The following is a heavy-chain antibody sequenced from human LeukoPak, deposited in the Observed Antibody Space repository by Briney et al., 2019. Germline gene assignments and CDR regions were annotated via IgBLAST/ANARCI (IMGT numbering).Heavy chain of an antibody. CDR1: GFIFRNYG. V-gene: IGHV3-23*01. CDR3: AKDLGWIQFGY. CDR2: VSPNGETA. D-gene: IGHD5-18*01. J-gene: IGHJ4*02. Sequence: PGGTLRLSCAASGFIFRNYGMNWVRQPPGKGLEWVSGVSPNGETAYYADSVKGRFTISRDNSKNTVYLQVRSLRAEDTAVCYCAKDLGWIQFGYWGQGALVTVSS.